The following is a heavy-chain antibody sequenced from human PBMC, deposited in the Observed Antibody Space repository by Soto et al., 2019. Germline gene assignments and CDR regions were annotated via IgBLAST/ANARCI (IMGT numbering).Heavy chain of an antibody. D-gene: IGHD3-3*01. CDR1: GGSISSYF. Sequence: SETLSLTCSVSGGSISSYFKNWIRQAPGKGLEWIGCIYDSGDANYNPSLKSRVTISLDTSRNQFSLKLSSVTAADTAVYYCVSSRTAVFGDALDIWALGTMVTVSS. CDR2: IYDSGDA. V-gene: IGHV4-59*03. J-gene: IGHJ3*02. CDR3: VSSRTAVFGDALDI.